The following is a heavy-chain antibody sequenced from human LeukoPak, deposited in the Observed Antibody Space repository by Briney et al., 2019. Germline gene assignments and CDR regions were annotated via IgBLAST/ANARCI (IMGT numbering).Heavy chain of an antibody. J-gene: IGHJ4*02. CDR2: IYSGGST. Sequence: GESLKISCAASGFTVSSNYMSWVRQAPGKGPEWVSVIYSGGSTYYADSVKGRFTISRDNSKNTLYLQMNSLRAEDTAVYYCARDSGGYSHWGQGTLVTVSS. V-gene: IGHV3-53*01. CDR1: GFTVSSNY. CDR3: ARDSGGYSH. D-gene: IGHD3-22*01.